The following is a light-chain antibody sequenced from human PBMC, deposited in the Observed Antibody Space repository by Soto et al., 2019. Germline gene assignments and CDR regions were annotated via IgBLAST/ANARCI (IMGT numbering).Light chain of an antibody. Sequence: EIVMTQSPATLSVSPGERATLSCRASQSVSSNLAWYQQKPGQAPRLLIYGASTRATGIPARFSGSGSGTDFTLPNRSLQCEDFAVYYCQHYNNWPRTFGQGTKVEIK. CDR3: QHYNNWPRT. J-gene: IGKJ1*01. V-gene: IGKV3-15*01. CDR2: GAS. CDR1: QSVSSN.